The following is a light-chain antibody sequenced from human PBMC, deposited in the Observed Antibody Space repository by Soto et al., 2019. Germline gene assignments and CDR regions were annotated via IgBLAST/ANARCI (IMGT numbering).Light chain of an antibody. V-gene: IGLV2-11*01. CDR1: SSDVGDYHY. CDR2: DVT. Sequence: QSALTQPRSVSGSPGQSVTISCTGTSSDVGDYHYVSWYQHHPGKAPKLMIYDVTKRPSGVPNRFSGSKSGNTASLTISGLQAEDEADYYCCSYAGSYTWVFGGGTKLPS. CDR3: CSYAGSYTWV. J-gene: IGLJ3*02.